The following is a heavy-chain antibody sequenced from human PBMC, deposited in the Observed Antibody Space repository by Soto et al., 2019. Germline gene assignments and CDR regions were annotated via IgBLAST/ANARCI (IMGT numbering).Heavy chain of an antibody. D-gene: IGHD5-18*01. Sequence: PGGSLRLSCAASGFTFSSYWMSWVRQAPGKGLEWVANIKQDGSEKYYVDSVKGRFTISRDNAKNSLYLQMNSLRAEDTAVYYCARDRVSSPYSYGFLNSEGDYYYYYGMDVWGQGTTVTVSS. CDR3: ARDRVSSPYSYGFLNSEGDYYYYYGMDV. J-gene: IGHJ6*02. CDR1: GFTFSSYW. V-gene: IGHV3-7*05. CDR2: IKQDGSEK.